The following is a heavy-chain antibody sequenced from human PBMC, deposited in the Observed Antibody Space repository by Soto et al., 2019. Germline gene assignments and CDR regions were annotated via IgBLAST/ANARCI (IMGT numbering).Heavy chain of an antibody. V-gene: IGHV1-46*01. Sequence: QVQLVQSGAEVKKPGASVKVSCMASGYAFSNHFMHWVRQAPAQGLEWMGVINPTTGLTSNAQKFQGRITMTSDTSSSTAYMELSSLRSGDTAVDYWAGALRNGYFDGMDIWGQGTTVTFSS. CDR3: AGALRNGYFDGMDI. J-gene: IGHJ6*02. CDR2: INPTTGLT. CDR1: GYAFSNHF. D-gene: IGHD2-8*01.